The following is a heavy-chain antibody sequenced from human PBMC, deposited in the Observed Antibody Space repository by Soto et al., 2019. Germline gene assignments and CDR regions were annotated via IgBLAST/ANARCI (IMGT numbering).Heavy chain of an antibody. V-gene: IGHV3-21*01. CDR2: ISSSSSYI. CDR3: ARDQLLMGDILTGYDYYYYYGMDV. CDR1: GFTFISYS. D-gene: IGHD3-9*01. J-gene: IGHJ6*02. Sequence: GWSLRLACASSGFTFISYSMKWVRQAPGKGLEWVSSISSSSSYIYYADSVKGRFTISRDNAKNSLYLQMNSLRAEDTAVYYCARDQLLMGDILTGYDYYYYYGMDVWGQGTTVTVS.